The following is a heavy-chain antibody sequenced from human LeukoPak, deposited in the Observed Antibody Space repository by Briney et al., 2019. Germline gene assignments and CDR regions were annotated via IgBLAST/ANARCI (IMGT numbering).Heavy chain of an antibody. Sequence: GASVKVSCKASGGTFSSYAISWVRQAPGQGLEWMGGIIPIFGTANYAQKFQGRVTITADESTSTAYMELSSLRSEDTAVYYCARDRYSYGREDAFDIWGQGTMVTVSS. D-gene: IGHD5-18*01. CDR3: ARDRYSYGREDAFDI. CDR1: GGTFSSYA. J-gene: IGHJ3*02. V-gene: IGHV1-69*13. CDR2: IIPIFGTA.